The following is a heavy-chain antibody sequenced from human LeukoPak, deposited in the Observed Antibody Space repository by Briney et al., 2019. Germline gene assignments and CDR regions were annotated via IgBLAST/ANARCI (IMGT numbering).Heavy chain of an antibody. CDR1: GGSISSYY. J-gene: IGHJ4*02. V-gene: IGHV4-59*01. CDR2: IYYSGST. D-gene: IGHD3-10*01. Sequence: KPSETLSLTCTVSGGSISSYYWSWIRQPPGKGLEWIGYIYYSGSTNYNPSLKSRVTISVDTSKNQFSLKLSSVTAADTAVYYCARVRRGSGSYSAPDYWGQGTLVTVSS. CDR3: ARVRRGSGSYSAPDY.